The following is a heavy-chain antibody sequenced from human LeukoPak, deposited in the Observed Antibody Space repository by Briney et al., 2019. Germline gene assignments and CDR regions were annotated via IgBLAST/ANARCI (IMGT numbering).Heavy chain of an antibody. CDR2: ISWNSGSI. V-gene: IGHV3-9*01. J-gene: IGHJ4*02. CDR3: AKDFNPVYYDSSGYYPDY. CDR1: GFTFDDYA. D-gene: IGHD3-22*01. Sequence: GRSLRLSCAASGFTFDDYAMHWVRQAPGKGLEWVSGISWNSGSIGYADSVKGRFTISRDNARNSLYLRMNSLRAEDTALYYCAKDFNPVYYDSSGYYPDYWGQGTLVTVSS.